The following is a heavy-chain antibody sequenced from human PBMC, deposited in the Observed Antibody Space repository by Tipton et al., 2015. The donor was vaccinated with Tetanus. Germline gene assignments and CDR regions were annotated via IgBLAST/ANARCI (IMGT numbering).Heavy chain of an antibody. J-gene: IGHJ4*02. CDR1: GDSISSDSFF. CDR3: ASGSTLDY. CDR2: MSHNGRT. D-gene: IGHD6-25*01. Sequence: GLVKPSDTLSLSCSVSGDSISSDSFFWGWIRQPPGKGLEWIASMSHNGRTHYNPSLKSRFTISVDTSKNQFSLEVRSVTAADTAVYYCASGSTLDYWGLGTLVTVSS. V-gene: IGHV4-39*01.